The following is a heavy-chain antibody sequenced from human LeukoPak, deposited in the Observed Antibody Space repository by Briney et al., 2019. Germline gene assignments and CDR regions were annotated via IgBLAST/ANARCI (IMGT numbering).Heavy chain of an antibody. D-gene: IGHD6-13*01. CDR1: GGSISSYY. CDR3: ARQIAAASMAGFDF. J-gene: IGHJ4*02. V-gene: IGHV4-4*07. CDR2: IYSTGST. Sequence: SETLSLTCTVSGGSISSYYWSWIRQPAGKGLEWIGRIYSTGSTNYNPSLKSRVTMSVDTSKNQFSLRLRSGTAADTAVYYCARQIAAASMAGFDFWRQGAL.